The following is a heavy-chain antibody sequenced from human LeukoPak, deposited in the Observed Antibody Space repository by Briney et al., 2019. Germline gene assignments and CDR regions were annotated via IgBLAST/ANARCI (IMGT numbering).Heavy chain of an antibody. D-gene: IGHD5-12*01. CDR2: ISGSGDTT. J-gene: IGHJ4*02. CDR1: RFTFSTYA. CDR3: AGHSGHSSTFDY. Sequence: QPGGSLRLSCTASRFTFSTYAMSWVRQAPGKGLEWVSSISGSGDTTYYTGSVKGRFTISRDNSKNALYLQMSSLRAEDTAVYYCAGHSGHSSTFDYWGQGTLVTVSS. V-gene: IGHV3-23*01.